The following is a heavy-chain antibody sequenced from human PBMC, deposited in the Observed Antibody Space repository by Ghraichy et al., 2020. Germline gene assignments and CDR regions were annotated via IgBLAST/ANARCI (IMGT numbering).Heavy chain of an antibody. CDR1: GFRFSSYG. CDR2: IWPDGSKI. V-gene: IGHV3-33*08. D-gene: IGHD2-2*01. J-gene: IGHJ4*02. CDR3: ARDGASREIDY. Sequence: GESLNISCAGSGFRFSSYGFHWVRQAPGKGLEWVAFIWPDGSKIYYTPSVKGRFTISRDNSKNTLYLQINSLRAEDSAVYYCARDGASREIDYWGQGTLVTVSS.